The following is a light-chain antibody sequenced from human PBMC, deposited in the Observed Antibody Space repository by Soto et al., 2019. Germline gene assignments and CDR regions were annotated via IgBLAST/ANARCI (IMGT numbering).Light chain of an antibody. CDR2: EGS. Sequence: QSALTQPASVSGSPGQSITISCTGTYSDVGSYNLVSWYQQSSGKAPKLLIYEGSKRPSGVSDRFSGSKSGNTASLTISSLQAEDEADYYCSSYAGSRTLVFGGGTKLTVL. J-gene: IGLJ3*02. V-gene: IGLV2-23*01. CDR1: YSDVGSYNL. CDR3: SSYAGSRTLV.